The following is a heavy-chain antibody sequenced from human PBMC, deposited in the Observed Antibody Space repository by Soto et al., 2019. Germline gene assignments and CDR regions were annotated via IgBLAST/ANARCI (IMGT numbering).Heavy chain of an antibody. Sequence: GGSLRLSCAASGFTFSSYWMHWVRQAPGKGLVWVSRINSDGSSTSYADSVKGRFTISRDNAKNTLYLQMNSLRAEDTAVYYCARAHSPLAGAGSGSYLPGRGSYYYYSMDVWGQGTTVTVSS. CDR1: GFTFSSYW. V-gene: IGHV3-74*01. J-gene: IGHJ6*02. CDR3: ARAHSPLAGAGSGSYLPGRGSYYYYSMDV. CDR2: INSDGSST. D-gene: IGHD1-26*01.